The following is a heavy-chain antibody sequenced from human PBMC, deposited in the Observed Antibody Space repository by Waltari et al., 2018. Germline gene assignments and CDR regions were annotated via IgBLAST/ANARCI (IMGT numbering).Heavy chain of an antibody. CDR1: GGSISSYY. CDR3: AREWGASDAFDI. D-gene: IGHD1-26*01. V-gene: IGHV4-4*09. CDR2: IYTSGGT. J-gene: IGHJ3*02. Sequence: QVQLQESGPGLVKPSETLSLTCTVSGGSISSYYWSWIRQPPGKGLEWIGYIYTSGGTNYNPSLKSRVTISVDTSKNQFSLKLSSVTAADTAVYYCAREWGASDAFDIWGQGTMVTVSS.